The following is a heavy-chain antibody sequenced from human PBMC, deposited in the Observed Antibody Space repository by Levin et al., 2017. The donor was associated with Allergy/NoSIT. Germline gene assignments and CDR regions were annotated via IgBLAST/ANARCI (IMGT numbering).Heavy chain of an antibody. D-gene: IGHD1-1*01. CDR2: ISGSGGSI. J-gene: IGHJ4*02. V-gene: IGHV3-23*01. CDR1: GFIFSKYA. Sequence: GESLKISCAASGFIFSKYAMSWVRQAPGKGLECVSGISGSGGSIYYADSVKGRFTISRDYSKNTLHLQMNSLRAEDTAVYYCAKGNGNDDYIFDYWGQGTLVTVSS. CDR3: AKGNGNDDYIFDY.